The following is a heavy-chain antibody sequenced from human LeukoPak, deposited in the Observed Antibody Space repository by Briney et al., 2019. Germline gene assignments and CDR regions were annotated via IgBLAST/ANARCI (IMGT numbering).Heavy chain of an antibody. Sequence: GGSLRLSCAASGFTFSSYAMHWVRQAPGKGLEWVAVISYDGSNKYYADSVKGRFTISRDNSKNTLYLQMNSLRAEDTAVYYCARGIIRAGAYYFDYWGQGTLVTVSS. D-gene: IGHD3-10*01. CDR3: ARGIIRAGAYYFDY. J-gene: IGHJ4*02. CDR2: ISYDGSNK. V-gene: IGHV3-30-3*01. CDR1: GFTFSSYA.